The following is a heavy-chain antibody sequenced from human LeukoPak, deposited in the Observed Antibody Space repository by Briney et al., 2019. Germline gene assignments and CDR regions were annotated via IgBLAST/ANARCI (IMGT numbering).Heavy chain of an antibody. V-gene: IGHV3-74*01. J-gene: IGHJ6*02. CDR3: ARAQYYDSTTAGGMDV. CDR1: GFTFSTYW. D-gene: IGHD3-22*01. Sequence: PGGSLRLSCAASGFTFSTYWMHWVRQAPGKGLVWVSRINSDGSSTNYADSVKGRSTISRDNAKNTLYLQMNSLRTEDTAVYYCARAQYYDSTTAGGMDVWGQGTTVTVSS. CDR2: INSDGSST.